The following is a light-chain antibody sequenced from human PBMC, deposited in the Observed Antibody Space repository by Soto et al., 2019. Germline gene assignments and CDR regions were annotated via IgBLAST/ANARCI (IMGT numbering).Light chain of an antibody. CDR2: DAS. Sequence: GETATLSCGASQSVSSNYLAWYQQQPCLAPRLLIYDASSRATGIPDRYTGSESGTDFTLTISRLDPEDFAVYYCQQYGSSPQRFGQGTKVDI. CDR1: QSVSSNY. V-gene: IGKV3D-20*01. CDR3: QQYGSSPQR. J-gene: IGKJ1*01.